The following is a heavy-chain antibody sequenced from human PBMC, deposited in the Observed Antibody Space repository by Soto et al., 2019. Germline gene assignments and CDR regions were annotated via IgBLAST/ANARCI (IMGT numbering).Heavy chain of an antibody. Sequence: SETLSLTCAVYGGSYSGYYWSWIRQPPGKGLEWIGEINHSGSTNYNPSLKSRVTISVDTSKNQFSLKLRAVTAADTAVYYCARGGSLGIAADAFDIWGQGTMVTVSS. CDR1: GGSYSGYY. J-gene: IGHJ3*02. D-gene: IGHD6-13*01. CDR3: ARGGSLGIAADAFDI. CDR2: INHSGST. V-gene: IGHV4-34*01.